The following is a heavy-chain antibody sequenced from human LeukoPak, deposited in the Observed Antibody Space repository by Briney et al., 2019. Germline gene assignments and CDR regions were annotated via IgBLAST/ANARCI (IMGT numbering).Heavy chain of an antibody. CDR1: GGSISSYY. J-gene: IGHJ6*02. CDR3: ARGPVVIAATPYYYYGMDV. CDR2: IYYSGST. V-gene: IGHV4-59*12. Sequence: SETLSLTCTVSGGSISSYYWSWIRQPPGKGLEWIGYIYYSGSTNYNPSLKSRVTISVDTSKNQFSLKLSSATAADTAVYYCARGPVVIAATPYYYYGMDVWGQGTTVTVSS. D-gene: IGHD2-15*01.